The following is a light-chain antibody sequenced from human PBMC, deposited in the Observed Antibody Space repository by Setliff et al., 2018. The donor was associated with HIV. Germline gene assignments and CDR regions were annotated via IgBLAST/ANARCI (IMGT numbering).Light chain of an antibody. CDR2: GNN. J-gene: IGLJ1*01. V-gene: IGLV1-40*01. CDR1: SSNIGAGYD. CDR3: SSFAGSNNV. Sequence: QSVLAQPPSVSGAPGQRVTISCTGSSSNIGAGYDEHWYQQLPGTAPKLLIYGNNNRPSGVPDRISGSRSGTSASLAITGLQAEDEADYYCSSFAGSNNVFGTGTKVTVL.